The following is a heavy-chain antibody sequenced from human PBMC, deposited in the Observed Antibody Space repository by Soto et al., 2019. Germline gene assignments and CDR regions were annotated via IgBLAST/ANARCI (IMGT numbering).Heavy chain of an antibody. CDR2: MSSSNSYI. J-gene: IGHJ3*02. CDR3: ARAQGSGYPGDGAFVI. D-gene: IGHD5-12*01. Sequence: EVQLVESGGGLVKPGGSLRLSCAASGFTFSTYSMNWVRQAPGKGLEWVSAMSSSNSYIYYGDSVKGRCTISRDKAKNSLYLQMNSLRAEDTAVYYCARAQGSGYPGDGAFVIWGQGTMVTVSS. V-gene: IGHV3-21*01. CDR1: GFTFSTYS.